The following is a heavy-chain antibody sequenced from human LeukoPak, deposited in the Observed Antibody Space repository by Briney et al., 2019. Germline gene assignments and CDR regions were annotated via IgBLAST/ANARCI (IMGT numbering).Heavy chain of an antibody. CDR2: INYRGST. Sequence: PSETLSLTCTVSNASISSNTYYWAWIRQPPGKGLEYIGSINYRGSTYYNPSLKSRVTLSVDTSKNQFSLKLNSVTAADTAVYYCARGLFSSGNKYYYGSGSYYNVVFDYWGQGTLVTVSS. D-gene: IGHD3-10*01. J-gene: IGHJ4*02. V-gene: IGHV4-39*07. CDR3: ARGLFSSGNKYYYGSGSYYNVVFDY. CDR1: NASISSNTYY.